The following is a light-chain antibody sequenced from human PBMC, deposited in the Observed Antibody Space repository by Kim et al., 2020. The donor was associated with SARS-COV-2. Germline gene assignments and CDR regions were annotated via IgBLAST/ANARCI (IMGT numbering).Light chain of an antibody. CDR1: SIGSKS. J-gene: IGLJ2*01. Sequence: SYELTQPPSVSVAPGKTARITCGGTSIGSKSVHWYQQKPGQAPVLVISYDSDRPSGIPERFSGSNSGNTDTLTISRVEAGDEADYYCQVWDSSSDHRVVF. CDR3: QVWDSSSDHRVV. V-gene: IGLV3-21*04. CDR2: YDS.